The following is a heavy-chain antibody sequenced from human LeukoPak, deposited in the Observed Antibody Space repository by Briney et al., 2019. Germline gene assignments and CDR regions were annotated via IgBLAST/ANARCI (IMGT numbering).Heavy chain of an antibody. V-gene: IGHV3-73*01. D-gene: IGHD3-22*01. Sequence: GGSLRLSCAASGFTLSGSAMHWVRQASGKGLEWVGRIRSKASNYATVYAASGKGRFTISRDDSENTAYLQMNSLKTEDTAVYYCTRLDDSSGYYYKGFDYWGQGTLVTVSS. CDR2: IRSKASNYAT. CDR1: GFTLSGSA. J-gene: IGHJ4*02. CDR3: TRLDDSSGYYYKGFDY.